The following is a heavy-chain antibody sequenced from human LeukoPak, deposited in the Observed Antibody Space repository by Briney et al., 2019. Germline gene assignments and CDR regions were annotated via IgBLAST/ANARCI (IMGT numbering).Heavy chain of an antibody. CDR3: ARDTIDYDSSGYYGLYDWFDP. J-gene: IGHJ5*02. D-gene: IGHD3-22*01. Sequence: ASVKVSCKASGYTFTSYDINWVRQATGQGLEWMGWMNPNSGNTGYAQKFQGRVTMTRNTSISTAYMELSSLRSEDTAVYYCARDTIDYDSSGYYGLYDWFDPWGQGTLVTVSS. CDR1: GYTFTSYD. CDR2: MNPNSGNT. V-gene: IGHV1-8*01.